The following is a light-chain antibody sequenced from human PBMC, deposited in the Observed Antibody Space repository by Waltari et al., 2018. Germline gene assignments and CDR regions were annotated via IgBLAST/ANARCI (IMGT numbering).Light chain of an antibody. CDR2: DAS. Sequence: EIVLTQSPATLSLSPGERATLPCRASQSVSSSLAWYQHKPGQAPRLLIYDASNRATGIPARFSGSGSGTDFTLTISSLEPEDFAVYYCQQRSKWPIFTFGPGTKVDIK. CDR1: QSVSSS. CDR3: QQRSKWPIFT. J-gene: IGKJ3*01. V-gene: IGKV3-11*01.